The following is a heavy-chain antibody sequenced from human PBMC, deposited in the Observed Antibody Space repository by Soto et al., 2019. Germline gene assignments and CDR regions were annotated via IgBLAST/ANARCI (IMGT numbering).Heavy chain of an antibody. Sequence: SETLSLTCTVSGGSISSYYWGWIRQPPGKGLEWIGRIYYSGSSYYNSSLKSRVTIAVDTSKNQFSLRLRSVTAADTAVYYCARMRSSWNYFDYWGQGTLVTVSS. V-gene: IGHV4-39*01. CDR2: IYYSGSS. CDR1: GGSISSYY. D-gene: IGHD2-2*01. CDR3: ARMRSSWNYFDY. J-gene: IGHJ4*02.